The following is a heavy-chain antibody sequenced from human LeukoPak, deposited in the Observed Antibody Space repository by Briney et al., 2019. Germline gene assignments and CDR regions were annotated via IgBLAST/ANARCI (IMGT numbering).Heavy chain of an antibody. V-gene: IGHV4-34*01. J-gene: IGHJ4*02. CDR3: ARLYCSGGSCYFDY. CDR1: GGSFSGYY. D-gene: IGHD2-15*01. CDR2: INHSGST. Sequence: PSETLSLTCAVYGGSFSGYYWSWIRQPPGKGLEWIGEINHSGSTNYNPSLKSRVTISVDTSKNQFSLKLSSATAADTAVYYCARLYCSGGSCYFDYWGQGTLVTVSS.